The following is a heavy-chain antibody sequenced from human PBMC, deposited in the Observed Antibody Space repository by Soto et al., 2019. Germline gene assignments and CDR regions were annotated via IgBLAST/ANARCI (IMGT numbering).Heavy chain of an antibody. CDR2: ISSDGSNK. J-gene: IGHJ4*02. CDR1: GSTFSSYA. CDR3: ARDSNGYSYGYYFDY. V-gene: IGHV3-30-3*01. Sequence: LRLSFAASGSTFSSYALQSVRQAPGKGLEWVAVISSDGSNKYYADSVQVRFTISRDNSKNTLYLQMNSLRAEDTAVYYCARDSNGYSYGYYFDYWSQRSLVTVTS. D-gene: IGHD5-18*01.